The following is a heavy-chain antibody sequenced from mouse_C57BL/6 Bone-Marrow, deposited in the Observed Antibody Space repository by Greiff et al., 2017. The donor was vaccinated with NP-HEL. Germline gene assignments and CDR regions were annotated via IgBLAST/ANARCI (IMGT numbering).Heavy chain of an antibody. V-gene: IGHV5-9*01. CDR1: GFTFSSYT. CDR3: ARRLSLYYFDY. J-gene: IGHJ2*01. Sequence: DVKLVESGGGLVKPGGSLKLSCAASGFTFSSYTMSWVRQTPAKRLAWVATISGGGGNTYYPDSVKGRFTISRDNAKNTLYLQMSSLRSEDTALYYCARRLSLYYFDYWGQGTTLTVSS. D-gene: IGHD2-2*01. CDR2: ISGGGGNT.